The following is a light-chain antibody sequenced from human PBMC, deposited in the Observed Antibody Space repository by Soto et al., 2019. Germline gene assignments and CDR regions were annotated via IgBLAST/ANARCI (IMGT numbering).Light chain of an antibody. CDR3: SSYTSTSTYVV. CDR2: DVS. CDR1: SSDVGGYNY. Sequence: QSALTQPASVSGSPGQSITISCTGTSSDVGGYNYVSWYQHHPGKAPKLMIYDVSNRPSGVSNRFSGSKSGNTASLTISGLQAEDEGDYYCSSYTSTSTYVVFGGGTKLTVL. V-gene: IGLV2-14*03. J-gene: IGLJ2*01.